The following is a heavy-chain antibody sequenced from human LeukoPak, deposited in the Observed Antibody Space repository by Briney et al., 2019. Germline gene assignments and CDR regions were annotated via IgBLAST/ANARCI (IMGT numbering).Heavy chain of an antibody. J-gene: IGHJ4*02. CDR1: GFTFSSYA. Sequence: PGGSLTLSCAASGFTFSSYAMSWVRQAPGKGVEWVSNISGSGSGGSTYYADSVKGRFTISRDDPHNTLYLQMNRLRDEDTAVYFCARGGVDYYGSGTYYLMYYFDYWGQGALVTVSS. D-gene: IGHD3-10*01. V-gene: IGHV3-23*01. CDR3: ARGGVDYYGSGTYYLMYYFDY. CDR2: ISGSGSGGST.